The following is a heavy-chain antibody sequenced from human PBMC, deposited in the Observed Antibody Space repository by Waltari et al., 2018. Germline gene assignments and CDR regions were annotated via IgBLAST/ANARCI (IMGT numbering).Heavy chain of an antibody. CDR3: ARDQGSYYEY. CDR2: IYSSGSTNYNPSSGST. Sequence: VQLQASGPGLVKPSETLSLPCPLSGGSISSYYLSWPRLSAGQRLEWIGRIYSSGSTNYNPSSGSTNYNPSLKSRVTMSVDTSKNQFSLKLNSVTAADTAVYFCARDQGSYYEYWGQGTLVTVSS. J-gene: IGHJ4*02. D-gene: IGHD3-10*01. CDR1: GGSISSYY. V-gene: IGHV4-4*07.